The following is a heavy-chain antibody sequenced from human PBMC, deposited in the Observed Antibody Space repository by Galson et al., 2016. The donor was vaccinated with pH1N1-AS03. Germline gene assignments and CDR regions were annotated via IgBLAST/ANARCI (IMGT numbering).Heavy chain of an antibody. CDR2: IPSTSYK. V-gene: IGHV3-21*04. CDR1: GFMFSTYS. D-gene: IGHD2-15*01. Sequence: SLRLSCAASGFMFSTYSMNWVRQAPGKGLEWVSSIPSTSYKNYADTVKGRLTISRDNAKNSLYLQMNSLRAEDTALYYCAKSPGYCSAGSCSDQGYFDYWGQGTLVTVSS. J-gene: IGHJ4*02. CDR3: AKSPGYCSAGSCSDQGYFDY.